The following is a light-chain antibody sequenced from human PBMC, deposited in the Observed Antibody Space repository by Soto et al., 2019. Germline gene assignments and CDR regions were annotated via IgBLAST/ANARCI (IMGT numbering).Light chain of an antibody. Sequence: EFVLTQSPGTLSLSPGERATLSCRASQTVRNNYLAWYQQKPGQAPRLLIYGASTRATDMPGRFSGRGAGAEFTLTISSLQSEDFAVYYCQQYRSWPRTFGQGTKVDI. CDR1: QTVRNNY. V-gene: IGKV3-20*01. CDR3: QQYRSWPRT. CDR2: GAS. J-gene: IGKJ1*01.